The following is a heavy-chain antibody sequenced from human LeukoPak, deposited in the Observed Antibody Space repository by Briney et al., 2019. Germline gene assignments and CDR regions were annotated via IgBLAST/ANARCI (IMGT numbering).Heavy chain of an antibody. CDR1: GYSISSGYY. CDR2: IYHSGST. V-gene: IGHV4-38-2*01. J-gene: IGHJ4*02. D-gene: IGHD6-13*01. Sequence: MPSETLSLTCAVSGYSISSGYYWGWIRQPPGKGLEWIGSIYHSGSTNYNPSLKSRVTISVDTSKNQFSLKLSSVTAADTAVYYCARGLIGSAAGFDYWGQGTLVTVSS. CDR3: ARGLIGSAAGFDY.